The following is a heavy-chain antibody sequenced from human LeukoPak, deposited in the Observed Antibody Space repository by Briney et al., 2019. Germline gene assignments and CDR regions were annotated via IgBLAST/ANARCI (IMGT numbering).Heavy chain of an antibody. V-gene: IGHV1-18*01. D-gene: IGHD3-10*01. CDR3: ARDQVTGGYYGSGSYSFDY. CDR2: ISAYNGNT. Sequence: ASVKDSCKASGYTFTSYGISWVRQAPGQGLEWMGWISAYNGNTNYAQKLQGRVTMTTDTSTSTAYMELRSLRSDDTAVYYCARDQVTGGYYGSGSYSFDYWGQGTLVTVSS. CDR1: GYTFTSYG. J-gene: IGHJ4*02.